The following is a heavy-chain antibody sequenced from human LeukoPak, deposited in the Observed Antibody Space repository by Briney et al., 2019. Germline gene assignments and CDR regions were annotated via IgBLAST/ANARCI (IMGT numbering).Heavy chain of an antibody. CDR2: IYSGGST. Sequence: GGSLRLSCAASGFTVSSNYMSWVRQAPGKGLEWASVIYSGGSTYYADSVKGRFTISRDNSKNTLYLQMNSLRAEDTAVYYCAREGHDYGDYGSWFDPWGQGTLVTVSS. CDR1: GFTVSSNY. V-gene: IGHV3-66*01. J-gene: IGHJ5*02. CDR3: AREGHDYGDYGSWFDP. D-gene: IGHD4-17*01.